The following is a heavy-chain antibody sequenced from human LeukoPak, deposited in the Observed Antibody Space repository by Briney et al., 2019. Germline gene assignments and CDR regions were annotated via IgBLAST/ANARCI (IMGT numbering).Heavy chain of an antibody. CDR1: GFTFSSYA. V-gene: IGHV3-23*01. J-gene: IGHJ4*02. CDR3: AKAPTTVVTLYDH. D-gene: IGHD4-23*01. Sequence: GGSLRLSCAASGFTFSSYAMSWVRQAPGKGLEWVSAVSGSGGSTYYADSVKGRFTISRDNSKNTLYLHMNSLRAEDAAVYYCAKAPTTVVTLYDHWGQGTLVTVSS. CDR2: VSGSGGST.